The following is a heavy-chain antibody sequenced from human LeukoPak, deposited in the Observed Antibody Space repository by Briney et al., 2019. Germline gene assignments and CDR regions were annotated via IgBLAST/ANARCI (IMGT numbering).Heavy chain of an antibody. CDR1: GGSISSSNW. D-gene: IGHD4-17*01. V-gene: IGHV4-4*02. CDR3: ARFYGDPGAFDI. CDR2: IYHSGST. J-gene: IGHJ3*02. Sequence: SETLSLTCAVSGGSISSSNWWSWVRQPPGKGLEWIGEIYHSGSTNYNPSLKSRVTISVDTSKNQFSLKLSSVTAADTAVYYCARFYGDPGAFDIWGQGTMVTVSS.